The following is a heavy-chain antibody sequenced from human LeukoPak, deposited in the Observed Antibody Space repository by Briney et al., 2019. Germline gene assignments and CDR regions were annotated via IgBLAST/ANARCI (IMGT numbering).Heavy chain of an antibody. CDR2: INTNTGNP. Sequence: ASVKVSCKASGYTFTSHAINWVRQAPGQGLEWMGWINTNTGNPTYAQGFTGRFVFSLDTSVSTAYLQISSLKAEDTAVYYCARMFNDSSGYPQYYFDYWGQGTLVTVSS. CDR3: ARMFNDSSGYPQYYFDY. V-gene: IGHV7-4-1*02. CDR1: GYTFTSHA. J-gene: IGHJ4*02. D-gene: IGHD3-22*01.